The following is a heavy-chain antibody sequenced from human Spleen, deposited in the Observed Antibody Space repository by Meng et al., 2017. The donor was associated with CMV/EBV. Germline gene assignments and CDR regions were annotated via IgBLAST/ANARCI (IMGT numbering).Heavy chain of an antibody. J-gene: IGHJ4*02. CDR3: ASGQIRHDY. V-gene: IGHV4-38-2*02. CDR1: GYSINSYYF. Sequence: SETLSLTCTVSGYSINSYYFWGWIRQPPGKGLEWMGSIYYSGSTYYNPSLRSRVTMSVDTSRNQFSLKLTSVTAADTAVYYCASGQIRHDYWGQGTLVTVSS. CDR2: IYYSGST.